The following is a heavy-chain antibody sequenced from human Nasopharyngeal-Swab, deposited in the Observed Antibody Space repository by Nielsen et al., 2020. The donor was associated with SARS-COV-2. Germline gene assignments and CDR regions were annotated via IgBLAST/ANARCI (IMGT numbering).Heavy chain of an antibody. D-gene: IGHD2-2*01. CDR1: GGPVSAYY. CDR2: NSYSGAT. J-gene: IGHJ4*01. Sequence: TVLGGPVSAYYWSWIRQPSGKGSAWFGSNSYSGATNYNPSLKSRVTISVDTSKNQCSLRLSSVTAADTATYYCASLPYCSSDTCYPIDLWGQGTLVTVSS. CDR3: ASLPYCSSDTCYPIDL. V-gene: IGHV4-59*08.